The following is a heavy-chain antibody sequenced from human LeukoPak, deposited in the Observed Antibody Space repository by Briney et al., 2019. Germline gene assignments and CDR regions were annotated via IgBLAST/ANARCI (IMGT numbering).Heavy chain of an antibody. CDR2: IYYSGST. J-gene: IGHJ5*02. CDR1: GGSISSYY. V-gene: IGHV4-59*01. Sequence: SETLSLTCTVSGGSISSYYWSWIRQPPGKGLEWIGYIYYSGSTNYIPSLKSRVTISVDTSKNQFSLKLSSVTAADTAVYYCARGAVAGNWFDPWGQGTLVTVSS. CDR3: ARGAVAGNWFDP. D-gene: IGHD6-19*01.